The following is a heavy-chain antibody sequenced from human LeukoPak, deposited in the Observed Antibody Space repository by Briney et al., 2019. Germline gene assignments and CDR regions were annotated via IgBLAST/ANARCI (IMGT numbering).Heavy chain of an antibody. CDR2: ISGSGGGT. CDR3: AKDFFGYSSGWTYYFDC. D-gene: IGHD6-19*01. J-gene: IGHJ4*02. CDR1: GFTFGSYA. V-gene: IGHV3-23*01. Sequence: PGGTLRLSCAVSGFTFGSYAMSWVRQAPGKGLEWVSAISGSGGGTYYADSVKGRFTISRDNSKNTLYLQMNSLRAEDTAVYYCAKDFFGYSSGWTYYFDCWGQGTRVTVSS.